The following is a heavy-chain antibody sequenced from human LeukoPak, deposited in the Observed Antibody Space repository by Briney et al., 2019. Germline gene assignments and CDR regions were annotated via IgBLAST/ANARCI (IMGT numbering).Heavy chain of an antibody. Sequence: SEPLSLTSTLPGGSTSSIFSSGIRQPPGKGLEWFGRIYISVVTQYNPSTKSRATISAPTSKPSYSLMLSSVTAADTAVYYCARESPCVTSNLGYSYGYGHGYYYYMDVWGKGTTVTVSS. CDR3: ARESPCVTSNLGYSYGYGHGYYYYMDV. J-gene: IGHJ6*03. CDR2: IYISVVT. V-gene: IGHV4-4*07. CDR1: GGSTSSIF. D-gene: IGHD5-18*01.